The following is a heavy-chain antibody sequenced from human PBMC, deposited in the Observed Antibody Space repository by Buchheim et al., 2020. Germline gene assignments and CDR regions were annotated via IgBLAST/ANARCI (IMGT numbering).Heavy chain of an antibody. CDR2: INSDGSST. CDR1: GFTFSSYW. CDR3: ARVSGYYDSSGYYYFGVIDY. V-gene: IGHV3-74*01. J-gene: IGHJ4*02. Sequence: EVQLVESGGGLVQPGGSLRLSCAASGFTFSSYWMHWVRQAPGKGLVWVSRINSDGSSTSYADSVKGRFTISSDNAKNKLYLQMNSLRAEDTAVYYCARVSGYYDSSGYYYFGVIDYWGQGTL. D-gene: IGHD3-22*01.